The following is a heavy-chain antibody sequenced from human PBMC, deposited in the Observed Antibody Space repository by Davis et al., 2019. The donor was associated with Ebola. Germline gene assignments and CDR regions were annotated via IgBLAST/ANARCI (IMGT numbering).Heavy chain of an antibody. CDR1: GYTFTGYY. D-gene: IGHD3-3*01. Sequence: AASVKVSCKASGYTFTGYYMHWVRQAPGQGLEWMGGIIPIFGTANYAQKFQGRVTITADESTSTAYMELSSLRSEDTAVYYCARDYDFWSGYQYYYYGMDVWGQGTTVTVSS. CDR2: IIPIFGTA. CDR3: ARDYDFWSGYQYYYYGMDV. V-gene: IGHV1-69*13. J-gene: IGHJ6*02.